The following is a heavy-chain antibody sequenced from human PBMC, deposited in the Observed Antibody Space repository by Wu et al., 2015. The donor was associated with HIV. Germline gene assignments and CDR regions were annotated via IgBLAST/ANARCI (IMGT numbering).Heavy chain of an antibody. CDR3: AREITRHVNRRGYSYGYNLPRWAIFDY. D-gene: IGHD5-18*01. V-gene: IGHV1-69*13. Sequence: QVQLVQSGAEVKKPGSSVKVSCKASGGTFSSYAISWVRQAPGQGLEWMGRIIPIFGTANYAQKFQGRVTITADESTSTAYMELSSLRSEDTAVYYCAREITRHVNRRGYSYGYNLPRWAIFDYWGQGTLVTVSS. CDR2: IIPIFGTA. CDR1: GGTFSSYA. J-gene: IGHJ4*02.